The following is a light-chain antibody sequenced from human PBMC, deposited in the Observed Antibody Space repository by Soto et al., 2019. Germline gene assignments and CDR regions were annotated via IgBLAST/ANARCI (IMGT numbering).Light chain of an antibody. CDR3: QSYVRGLTAYV. J-gene: IGLJ1*01. V-gene: IGLV1-40*01. CDR1: SSNIGAGYE. Sequence: QSVLTQPPSVSGAPGQRVTISCTGTSSNIGAGYEVHWYHQLPGTAPKFLVSGNDNRPSGVPDRLSASKSGTSGSLAITGLQAEDEGHDYCQSYVRGLTAYVFGTGTKVTVL. CDR2: GND.